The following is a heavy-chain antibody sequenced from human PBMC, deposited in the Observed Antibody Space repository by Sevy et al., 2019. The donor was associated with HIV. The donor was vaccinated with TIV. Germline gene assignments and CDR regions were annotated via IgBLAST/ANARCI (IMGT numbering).Heavy chain of an antibody. J-gene: IGHJ4*02. V-gene: IGHV3-30*18. CDR3: AKEGYDILTGFEPGNFDS. D-gene: IGHD3-9*01. CDR2: ISYDGTIK. CDR1: GFTFGSYG. Sequence: GGSLRLSCAASGFTFGSYGMHWVRQAPGKGLEWVAVISYDGTIKYYADSVRGRFSISRDNADSTLYLLMDSLRAEDTAVYYCAKEGYDILTGFEPGNFDSWGQGTLVTVSS.